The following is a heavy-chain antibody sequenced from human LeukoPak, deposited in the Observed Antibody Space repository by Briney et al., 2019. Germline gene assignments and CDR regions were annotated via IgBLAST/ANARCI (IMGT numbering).Heavy chain of an antibody. V-gene: IGHV3-7*01. CDR2: INEDGSEK. J-gene: IGHJ4*02. CDR1: GFSCSSYW. Sequence: GGSLRLSCSASGFSCSSYWMSWVRQAPGKGLELVAHINEDGSEKYYVDSVKGRFFISRDNAAKSLSLQMNRLRDADTAVYYCARVSVGAPAFDYWGQRNLVTVSS. D-gene: IGHD1-26*01. CDR3: ARVSVGAPAFDY.